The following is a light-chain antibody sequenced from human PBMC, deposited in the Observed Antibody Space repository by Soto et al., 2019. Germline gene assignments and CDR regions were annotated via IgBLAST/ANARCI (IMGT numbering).Light chain of an antibody. CDR2: DAS. CDR1: QSVSGTY. Sequence: EIVLTQSPGILSLSPGERATLSCRASQSVSGTYLAWYQQKPGQAPRRLIYDASTRATGIPDKMIGSGSGFDFIRSNSILEPEDFGVDLCSQYGSSRWTVCQGAKLETK. J-gene: IGKJ1*01. V-gene: IGKV3-20*01. CDR3: SQYGSSRWT.